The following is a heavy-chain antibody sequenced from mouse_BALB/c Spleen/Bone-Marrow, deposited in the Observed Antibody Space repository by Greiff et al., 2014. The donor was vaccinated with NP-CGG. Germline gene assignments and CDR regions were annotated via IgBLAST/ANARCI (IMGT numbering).Heavy chain of an antibody. CDR3: ARHERGYPYAMDY. V-gene: IGHV2-6-2*01. Sequence: QVQLQQSGPDLVAPSQSLSITCTVSGFSLTLYGVRWVRQSPGKGLEWLVVIWSDGTTTYNSALKSRLSISKDNSKSQVFLKLNSLQTDDTAMYYCARHERGYPYAMDYWGQGTSVTVSS. CDR2: IWSDGTT. J-gene: IGHJ4*01. CDR1: GFSLTLYG. D-gene: IGHD2-2*01.